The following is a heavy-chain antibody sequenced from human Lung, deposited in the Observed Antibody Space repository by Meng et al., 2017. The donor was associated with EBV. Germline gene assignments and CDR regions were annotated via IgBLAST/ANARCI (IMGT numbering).Heavy chain of an antibody. CDR2: TYYRSKWYN. CDR3: ARGATSVFDL. Sequence: QVQLKQSGPGLVKPSQTLSRSCAVSGDSVSSNSGAWNWIRQSPSRGLEWLGRTYYRSKWYNDYAVSVKSRITINPDTSKNQFSLQLNSVTPEDTAVYYCARGATSVFDLWGRGTLVTVSS. CDR1: GDSVSSNSGA. J-gene: IGHJ2*01. V-gene: IGHV6-1*01.